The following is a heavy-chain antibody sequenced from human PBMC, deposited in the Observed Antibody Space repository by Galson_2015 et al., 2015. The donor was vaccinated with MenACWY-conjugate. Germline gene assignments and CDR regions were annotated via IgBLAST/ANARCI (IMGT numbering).Heavy chain of an antibody. Sequence: PALVKPTQTLTLTCTFSGFSLSTYAMCIYWVRQPPGKALEWLARIDWGDNKYYTTSLKTRLTISKDTSTNQVVLTMTNVDPVDTATYYCARMHIVLDATDAFDIWGQGTMVTVSS. V-gene: IGHV2-70*11. CDR1: GFSLSTYAMC. CDR3: ARMHIVLDATDAFDI. CDR2: IDWGDNK. D-gene: IGHD3-22*01. J-gene: IGHJ3*02.